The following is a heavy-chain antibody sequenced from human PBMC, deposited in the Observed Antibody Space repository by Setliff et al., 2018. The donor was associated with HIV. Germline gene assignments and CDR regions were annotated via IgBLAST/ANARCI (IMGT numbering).Heavy chain of an antibody. J-gene: IGHJ6*03. Sequence: SETLSLTCAVYGGSFSDYYWTWIRQPPGKGLEWIGEITHSGRTNYRPSLRSRVTMSRDTSKNQFSLKLSSVTAADTAVYYCARATATYWYSIPRDYIYHMDVWGEGTTVTVSS. D-gene: IGHD2-8*02. CDR1: GGSFSDYY. CDR2: ITHSGRT. CDR3: ARATATYWYSIPRDYIYHMDV. V-gene: IGHV4-34*01.